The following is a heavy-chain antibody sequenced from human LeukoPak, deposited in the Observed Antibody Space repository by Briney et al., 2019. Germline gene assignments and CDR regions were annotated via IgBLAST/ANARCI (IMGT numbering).Heavy chain of an antibody. CDR3: ARDTVGADY. J-gene: IGHJ4*02. Sequence: PSETLSLTCTVSGGSISSYYWSWIRQPPGKGLEWIGYIYYSGSTNYNPYLKSRVTISVDTSKNQFSLKLSSVTAADTAVYYCARDTVGADYWGQGTLVTVSS. V-gene: IGHV4-59*01. D-gene: IGHD1-26*01. CDR2: IYYSGST. CDR1: GGSISSYY.